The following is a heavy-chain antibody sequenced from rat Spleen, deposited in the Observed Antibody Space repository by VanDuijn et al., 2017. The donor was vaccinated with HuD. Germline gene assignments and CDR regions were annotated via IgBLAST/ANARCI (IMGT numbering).Heavy chain of an antibody. D-gene: IGHD1-11*01. J-gene: IGHJ4*01. CDR1: GFSLTNYH. V-gene: IGHV2-13*01. CDR2: IWGNGNT. CDR3: TRSRGGSMYVMDD. Sequence: QVQLKESGPGLVQPSQTLSLTCTVSGFSLTNYHVHWVRQPPGKGLEWMGVIWGNGNTYYNSGFKSRLSISRDTSKSQVFLKVNSLQTEDTAIYFCTRSRGGSMYVMDDWGQGASVTVSS.